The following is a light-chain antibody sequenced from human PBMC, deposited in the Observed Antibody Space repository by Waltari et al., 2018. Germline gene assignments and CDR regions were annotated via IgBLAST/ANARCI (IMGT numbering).Light chain of an antibody. J-gene: IGKJ4*01. CDR2: DTT. CDR1: QDISKH. V-gene: IGKV1-33*01. Sequence: DIQMTQSPSSLSASVVDSVTITCQASQDISKHLNWYQRKPGKAPELLIYDTTTLQTGVPSRFSGSGSRTDFTLTISSLQPEDIGTYYCQHYHNLPLTFGGGTKVEI. CDR3: QHYHNLPLT.